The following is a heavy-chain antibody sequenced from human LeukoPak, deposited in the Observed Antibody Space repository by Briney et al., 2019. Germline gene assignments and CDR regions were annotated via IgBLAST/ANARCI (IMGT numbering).Heavy chain of an antibody. D-gene: IGHD1-26*01. J-gene: IGHJ4*02. CDR1: GFTFSNYA. Sequence: GGSLRLSCAASGFTFSNYAMSWVRQAQGKGLEWVSGISGSGGSTYYADSVGRFSISRDNSNNTLYLQMTSLRAEDTAVYYCAKEGRGMGAATIDYWGQATRGTVSS. V-gene: IGHV3-23*01. CDR2: ISGSGGST. CDR3: AKEGRGMGAATIDY.